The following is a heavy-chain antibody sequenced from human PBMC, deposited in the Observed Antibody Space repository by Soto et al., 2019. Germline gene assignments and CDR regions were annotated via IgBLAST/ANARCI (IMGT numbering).Heavy chain of an antibody. J-gene: IGHJ4*02. Sequence: EVQLVESGGGLVQPGGSLRLSCAASGFTFSSYWMHWVRQAPGKGLVWVSRINSDGSSTSYADSVRGRFTISRDNAKNTLDLQMNGRGAEDTAGYYCAGDLRGDCGYWGQGTLVTVSS. CDR1: GFTFSSYW. CDR2: INSDGSST. V-gene: IGHV3-74*01. CDR3: AGDLRGDCGY. D-gene: IGHD2-21*02.